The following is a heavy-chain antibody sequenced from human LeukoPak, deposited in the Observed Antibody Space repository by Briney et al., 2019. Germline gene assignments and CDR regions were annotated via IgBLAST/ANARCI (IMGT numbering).Heavy chain of an antibody. V-gene: IGHV4-59*12. CDR3: ARDPSVTMIRGIDY. D-gene: IGHD3-22*01. J-gene: IGHJ4*02. CDR1: GGSISSYY. CDR2: IYYSGST. Sequence: SETLSLTCTVSGGSISSYYWSWIRQPPGKGLEWIGYIYYSGSTNYNPSLKSRVTISVDTSKNQFSLKLSSVTAADMAVYYCARDPSVTMIRGIDYWGQGTLVTVSS.